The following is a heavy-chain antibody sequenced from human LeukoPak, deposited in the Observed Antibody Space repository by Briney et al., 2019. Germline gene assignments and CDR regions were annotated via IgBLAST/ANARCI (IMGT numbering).Heavy chain of an antibody. J-gene: IGHJ4*02. CDR2: INHSGST. D-gene: IGHD6-6*01. V-gene: IGHV4-34*01. CDR3: ARGSSLVRAPYYFDY. Sequence: SETLSLTCAVYGGSFSGYYCSWIRQPPGKGLEWIGEINHSGSTNYNPSLKSRVTISVDTSKNQFSLKLSSVTAAATAVYYCARGSSLVRAPYYFDYWGQGTLVTVSS. CDR1: GGSFSGYY.